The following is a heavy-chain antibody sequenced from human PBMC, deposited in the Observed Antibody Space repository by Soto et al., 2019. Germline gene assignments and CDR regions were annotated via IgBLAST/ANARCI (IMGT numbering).Heavy chain of an antibody. D-gene: IGHD3-3*01. V-gene: IGHV1-69*02. Sequence: QVQLVQSGAEVKKPGSSVKVSCKASGGTFSSYIITWVRQAPGQGLEWMGRIIPILGIANYAQKLQGRVTITADKSTSPAYMELSSLRSEDTAVYYCAGGSGGGNWFAPWGQGTLVTVSS. J-gene: IGHJ5*02. CDR3: AGGSGGGNWFAP. CDR1: GGTFSSYI. CDR2: IIPILGIA.